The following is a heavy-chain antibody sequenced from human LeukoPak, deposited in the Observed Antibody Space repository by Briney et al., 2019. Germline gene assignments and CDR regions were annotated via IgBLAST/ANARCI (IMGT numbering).Heavy chain of an antibody. CDR3: ARGLVDTAMASDY. D-gene: IGHD5-18*01. J-gene: IGHJ4*02. CDR1: GFTFSSYA. Sequence: PGGSLRLSCAASGFTFSSYAMHWVRQAPGKGLEWVAVISYDGSNKYYADSVKGRFTISRDNSKNTLYLQMNSLRAEDTAVYYCARGLVDTAMASDYWGQGTLVTVSS. V-gene: IGHV3-30-3*01. CDR2: ISYDGSNK.